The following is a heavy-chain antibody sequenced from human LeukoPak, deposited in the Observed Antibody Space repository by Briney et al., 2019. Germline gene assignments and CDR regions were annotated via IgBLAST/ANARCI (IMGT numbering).Heavy chain of an antibody. CDR1: GFTFSSYW. D-gene: IGHD3-22*01. CDR3: ARAGGLGVIEELVDY. Sequence: GGSLRLSCAASGFTFSSYWMSWVRQAPGKGLEWVANIKQGGSEKYYVDSVKGRFTISRDNAKNSLYLQMNSLRAEDTAVYYCARAGGLGVIEELVDYWDQGPRVTVTS. CDR2: IKQGGSEK. V-gene: IGHV3-7*03. J-gene: IGHJ4*02.